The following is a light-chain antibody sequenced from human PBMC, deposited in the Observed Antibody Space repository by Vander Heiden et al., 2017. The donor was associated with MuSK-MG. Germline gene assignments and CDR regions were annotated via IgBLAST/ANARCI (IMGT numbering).Light chain of an antibody. CDR2: AVS. Sequence: DIQMTQSPSPLSQSVGDRVTITSLASQHISDYLNWYQQKPGKAPKLLIYAVSSLQRGVPSRFSGSGSGTDFTLTISRLQPEEFATYYCRQSDSTPRTFGQGTKVEIK. V-gene: IGKV1-39*01. J-gene: IGKJ1*01. CDR1: QHISDY. CDR3: RQSDSTPRT.